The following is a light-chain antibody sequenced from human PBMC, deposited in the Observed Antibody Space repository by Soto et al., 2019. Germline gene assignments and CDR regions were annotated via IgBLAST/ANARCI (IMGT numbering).Light chain of an antibody. J-gene: IGLJ2*01. V-gene: IGLV2-14*01. Sequence: QSALTQPPSVSGSPGQSITISCTGTSSDVGGYNYVSWYQQHPGKAPKLMIYDVNNRPSGVSNRFSGSKSGNTASLTISGRQAEDEADYYCSSYTGSSTYVVFGGGTKLTVL. CDR1: SSDVGGYNY. CDR3: SSYTGSSTYVV. CDR2: DVN.